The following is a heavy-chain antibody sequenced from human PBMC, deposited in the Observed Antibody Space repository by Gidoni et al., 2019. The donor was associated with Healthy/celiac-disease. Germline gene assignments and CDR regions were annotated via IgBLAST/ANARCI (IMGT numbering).Heavy chain of an antibody. V-gene: IGHV4-4*07. Sequence: QVQLQESGPGLVKPSETLSLTCTVPGGSISSYYWSWIRQPAGKGLEWIGRIYTSGSTNHNPSLKSRVTMSVDTSKNQFSLKLSSVTAADTAVYYCARGVSGFAYSSSWYFDYWGQGTLVTVSS. CDR1: GGSISSYY. CDR2: IYTSGST. D-gene: IGHD6-13*01. CDR3: ARGVSGFAYSSSWYFDY. J-gene: IGHJ4*02.